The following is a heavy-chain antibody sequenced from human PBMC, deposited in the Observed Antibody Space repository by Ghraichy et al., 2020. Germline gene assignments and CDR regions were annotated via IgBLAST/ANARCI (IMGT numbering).Heavy chain of an antibody. D-gene: IGHD1-26*01. V-gene: IGHV4-59*01. CDR2: SYYIETA. CDR3: ARASYSGTSAEY. J-gene: IGHJ4*02. Sequence: SETLSLTCTVSGDSINYYYWTWIRQPPGKGLEWIGYSYYIETANYNPSLKSRVTISVDMSKNQFSLSVTSVTAADTAVYYCARASYSGTSAEYWGQGTLVTVSS. CDR1: GDSINYYY.